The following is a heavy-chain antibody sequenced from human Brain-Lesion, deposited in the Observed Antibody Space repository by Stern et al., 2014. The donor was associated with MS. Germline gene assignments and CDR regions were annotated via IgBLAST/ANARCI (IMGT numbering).Heavy chain of an antibody. Sequence: QVQESGPGLVKPSQTLSLTCIVSGGSISSGSFYWNWIRQPAGKGLEWIGRIYSSGSTNYNPYLKSRVTILGDTSQNQFSLKMVAMTAADTAVYYCARETGGYTYGDTDFFDYWGQGALVTVSS. V-gene: IGHV4-61*02. CDR3: ARETGGYTYGDTDFFDY. D-gene: IGHD5-18*01. J-gene: IGHJ4*02. CDR1: GGSISSGSFY. CDR2: IYSSGST.